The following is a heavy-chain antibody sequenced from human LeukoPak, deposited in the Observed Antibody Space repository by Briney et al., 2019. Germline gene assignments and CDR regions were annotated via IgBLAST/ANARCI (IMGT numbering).Heavy chain of an antibody. CDR3: ARGGYSSSLNWFDP. CDR1: GVSISPYY. CDR2: IYYSGST. V-gene: IGHV4-59*12. J-gene: IGHJ5*02. D-gene: IGHD6-13*01. Sequence: SETLSLTCNVSGVSISPYYWSWIRQPPGKGLEWMGYIYYSGSTDYNPSLKSRVTISVDLSKNQFSLKLNSVTAADTAVYYCARGGYSSSLNWFDPWGQGTLVTVSS.